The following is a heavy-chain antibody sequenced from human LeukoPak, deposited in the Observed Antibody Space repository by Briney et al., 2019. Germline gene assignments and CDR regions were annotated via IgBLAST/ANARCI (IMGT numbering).Heavy chain of an antibody. J-gene: IGHJ5*02. CDR3: ARDLGYGALDP. Sequence: GGSLRLSCAASGFTFTSYWMNWVRQAPGKGLEWVALINPDGSQTNYVDSVKGRFTISRDNAENSLYLQMNSLRAEDTAVYYCARDLGYGALDPWGQGALVTVSS. D-gene: IGHD4-17*01. V-gene: IGHV3-7*01. CDR2: INPDGSQT. CDR1: GFTFTSYW.